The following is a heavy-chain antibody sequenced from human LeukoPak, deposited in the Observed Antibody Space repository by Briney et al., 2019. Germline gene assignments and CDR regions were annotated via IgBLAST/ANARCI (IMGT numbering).Heavy chain of an antibody. V-gene: IGHV4-39*07. J-gene: IGHJ4*02. D-gene: IGHD3-10*01. Sequence: SETLSLTCTVSGGSISSSSYYWSWIRQPPGKGLEWIGEINHSGSTNYNPSLKSRVTISVDTSKNQFSLKLSSVTAADTAVYYCARGPSMVRGVITLDYWGQGTLVTVSS. CDR2: INHSGST. CDR1: GGSISSSSYY. CDR3: ARGPSMVRGVITLDY.